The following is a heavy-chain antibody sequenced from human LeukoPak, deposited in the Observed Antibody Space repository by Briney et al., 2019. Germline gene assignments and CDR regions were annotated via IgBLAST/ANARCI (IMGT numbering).Heavy chain of an antibody. J-gene: IGHJ6*03. CDR3: ARDRSTKGAHYYYYMDV. CDR2: IYHSGST. V-gene: IGHV4-38-2*02. CDR1: GYSISSGYY. D-gene: IGHD1-26*01. Sequence: SETLSLTCTVSGYSISSGYYWGWIRPPPGKGLEWIGSIYHSGSTYYNPSLKSRVTISVDTSKNPFSLKLSSVTAADTAVYYCARDRSTKGAHYYYYMDVWGKGTTVTISS.